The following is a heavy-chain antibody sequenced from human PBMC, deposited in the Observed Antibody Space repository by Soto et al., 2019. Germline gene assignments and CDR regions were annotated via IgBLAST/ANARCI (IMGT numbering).Heavy chain of an antibody. CDR2: ISAYNGNT. Sequence: QVQLVQSGAEVKKPGASVKVSCKASGYTFTSYGISWVRQAPGQGLEWMGWISAYNGNTNYAQKLQGRVTMTTDTAXXTAYMELSSMTSDGPAVYYCASLDDRSGWYGGFDYWGQGTLVTVSS. D-gene: IGHD6-19*01. CDR1: GYTFTSYG. J-gene: IGHJ4*02. CDR3: ASLDDRSGWYGGFDY. V-gene: IGHV1-18*01.